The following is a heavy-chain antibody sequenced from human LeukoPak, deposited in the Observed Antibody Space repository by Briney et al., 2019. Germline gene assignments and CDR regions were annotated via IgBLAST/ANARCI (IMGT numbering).Heavy chain of an antibody. Sequence: GRSLRLSCAASGFTFSSYGMHWVRQAPGKGLEWVAVIWYDGSNKYYADSVKGRFTISRDNSKNTLYLQMNSLRAEDTAVYYCARDFKAMTVTPDPGAFDIWGQGTMVTVSS. CDR2: IWYDGSNK. J-gene: IGHJ3*02. D-gene: IGHD4-17*01. CDR1: GFTFSSYG. CDR3: ARDFKAMTVTPDPGAFDI. V-gene: IGHV3-30*19.